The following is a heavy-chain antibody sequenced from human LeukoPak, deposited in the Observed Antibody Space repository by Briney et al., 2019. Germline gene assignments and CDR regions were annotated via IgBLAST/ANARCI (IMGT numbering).Heavy chain of an antibody. D-gene: IGHD6-13*01. CDR1: GGSIISYY. Sequence: SETLSLTCTVSGGSIISYYWSWIREPPGKGLEWIGYIYYSRSTNYNPSLKSRVTISVDTSKNQFSLKLSSVTAADTAVYYCARHDEGGSSWYWRDYYYGMDVWGQGTTVTVSS. J-gene: IGHJ6*02. CDR3: ARHDEGGSSWYWRDYYYGMDV. CDR2: IYYSRST. V-gene: IGHV4-59*08.